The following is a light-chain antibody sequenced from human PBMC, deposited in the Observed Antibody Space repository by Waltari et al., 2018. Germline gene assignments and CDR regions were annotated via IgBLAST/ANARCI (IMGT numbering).Light chain of an antibody. J-gene: IGKJ5*01. V-gene: IGKV3-15*01. CDR3: QQYDSDSIT. CDR1: QSVSSN. CDR2: GAS. Sequence: EIVMTQSPATLSVSPGERATLSCRASQSVSSNLAWYQQKPGQAPRLLIYGASTRATGIPARFSGSGSGTEFTLTISSLQSEDFATYYCQQYDSDSITVGQGTRLEIK.